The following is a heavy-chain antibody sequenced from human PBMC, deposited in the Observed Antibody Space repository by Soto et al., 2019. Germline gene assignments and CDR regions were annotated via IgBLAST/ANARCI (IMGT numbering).Heavy chain of an antibody. CDR2: IYYSGST. D-gene: IGHD3-22*01. CDR1: GGSTSSYY. CDR3: ALRSMAVVPEY. J-gene: IGHJ4*02. Sequence: PSETLSLTCSVSGGSTSSYYWSWIRQPPGKGLEWIGYIYYSGSTNYNPSLKSRVTISVDTSKNQFSLKLSSVTAADTAVYYCALRSMAVVPEYWGQGTLVTVSS. V-gene: IGHV4-59*08.